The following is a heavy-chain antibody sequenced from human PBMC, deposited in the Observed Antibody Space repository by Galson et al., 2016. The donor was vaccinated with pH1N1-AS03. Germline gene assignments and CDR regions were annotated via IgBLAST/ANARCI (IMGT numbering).Heavy chain of an antibody. D-gene: IGHD2-21*01. CDR1: DYTFG. CDR2: ISTYNGNT. J-gene: IGHJ3*01. CDR3: GGETSDPFDF. V-gene: IGHV1-18*01. Sequence: SVKVSCKASDYTFGIAWMRQAPGPGLEGLGWISTYNGNTKYAKKFQGRVTMTTNTSTSTAYMDLRNLRSDDTAVYYCGGETSDPFDFWGQGTMVTVSS.